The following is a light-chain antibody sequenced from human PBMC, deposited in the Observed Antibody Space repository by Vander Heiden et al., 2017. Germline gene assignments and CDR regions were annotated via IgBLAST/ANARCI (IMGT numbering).Light chain of an antibody. J-gene: IGKJ4*01. CDR3: QQCLKRPLT. V-gene: IGKV3-11*01. CDR2: EAS. CDR1: QSVSSY. Sequence: IVLPPSPATLALSPGDRATLSCSASQSVSSYLAWYQQKPGQAPRLLIYEASNRATGIPARFSGSGSGTDFTLKISRVEAEDVAVYYCQQCLKRPLTFGGGTKLEIK.